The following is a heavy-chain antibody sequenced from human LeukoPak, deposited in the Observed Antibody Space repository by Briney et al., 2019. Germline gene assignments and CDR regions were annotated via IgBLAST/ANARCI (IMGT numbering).Heavy chain of an antibody. CDR3: ARVGCSSNSCYIPYYYDMDV. J-gene: IGHJ6*03. D-gene: IGHD2-2*02. CDR2: ISVYNGNT. Sequence: ASETVSCTSSVYTFTSIGVSWVRQAPGPGLERMGWISVYNGNTNYAQKLQGSGTMTTDTSTSTAYMELRSLRSDDTAAYYCARVGCSSNSCYIPYYYDMDVWGKGTTVTVSS. CDR1: VYTFTSIG. V-gene: IGHV1-18*01.